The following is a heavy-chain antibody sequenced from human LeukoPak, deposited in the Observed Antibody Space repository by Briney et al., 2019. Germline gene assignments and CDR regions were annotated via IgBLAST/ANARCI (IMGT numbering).Heavy chain of an antibody. D-gene: IGHD4-23*01. CDR1: GGTFSSYA. Sequence: SVKVSCKASGGTFSSYAISWVRQAPGQGLEWMGRIIPILGIANYAQKFQGRVTITADKSTSTAYMELSSLRSEDTAVYYCARVVTTVVTAPDYYYYGMDVWGQGTMVTVSS. CDR3: ARVVTTVVTAPDYYYYGMDV. CDR2: IIPILGIA. V-gene: IGHV1-69*04. J-gene: IGHJ6*02.